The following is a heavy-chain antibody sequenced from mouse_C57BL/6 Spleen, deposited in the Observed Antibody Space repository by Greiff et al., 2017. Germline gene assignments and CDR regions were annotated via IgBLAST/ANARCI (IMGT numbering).Heavy chain of an antibody. J-gene: IGHJ4*01. CDR2: ITPSSGYT. CDR3: ARAQATLDAMDY. Sequence: QVHVKQSGAELARPGASVKMSCKASGYTFTSYTMHWVKQRPGQGLAWIGYITPSSGYTKYNQKFKDKATLTADKSSSTAYMQLSSLTSEDSAVYYCARAQATLDAMDYWGQGTSVTVSS. CDR1: GYTFTSYT. D-gene: IGHD3-2*02. V-gene: IGHV1-4*01.